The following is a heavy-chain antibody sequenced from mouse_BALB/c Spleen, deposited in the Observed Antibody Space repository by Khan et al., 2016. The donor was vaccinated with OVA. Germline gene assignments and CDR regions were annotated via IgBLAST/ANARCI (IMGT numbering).Heavy chain of an antibody. CDR1: GYTFISYW. CDR2: INPSTDYP. V-gene: IGHV1-7*01. CDR3: RRRGHYGIFVY. D-gene: IGHD2-1*01. J-gene: IGHJ3*01. Sequence: VQLQQSGTELAKPGASVKMSCKASGYTFISYWMHWVKQRPGQGLEWIGYINPSTDYPEYNQKFKDKATLTTDKSSNTAYMHMSSLTSEDSAVYYGRRRGHYGIFVYWGQGTRVTVSA.